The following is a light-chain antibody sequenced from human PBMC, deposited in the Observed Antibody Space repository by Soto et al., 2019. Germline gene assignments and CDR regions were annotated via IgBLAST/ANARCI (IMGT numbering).Light chain of an antibody. CDR2: WAS. Sequence: DIVMTQSPDSLAVSLGERATINCKSSQSVVYSSNNKNYLAWYQQKPGQPPKLLIYWASTRESGVPDRFSGSGSGTDFTLTISSLQAEDVAVYYCQQYYSTPGTFGQGTKVDIK. J-gene: IGKJ1*01. CDR3: QQYYSTPGT. CDR1: QSVVYSSNNKNY. V-gene: IGKV4-1*01.